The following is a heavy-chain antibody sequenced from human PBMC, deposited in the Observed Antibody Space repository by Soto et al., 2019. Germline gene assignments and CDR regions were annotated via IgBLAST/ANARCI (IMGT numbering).Heavy chain of an antibody. Sequence: ASVXGACKCAVSSFATYGSWCWLQAPGQGLEWMGWISTYNGNTTYAKKLQGRVTMTTDTSTSTSYMELRSLRSDDTAVYYCARTERQPNFDLRGQRPLVT. J-gene: IGHJ5*02. CDR2: ISTYNGNT. CDR1: VSSFATYG. D-gene: IGHD1-1*01. V-gene: IGHV1-18*04. CDR3: ARTERQPNFDL.